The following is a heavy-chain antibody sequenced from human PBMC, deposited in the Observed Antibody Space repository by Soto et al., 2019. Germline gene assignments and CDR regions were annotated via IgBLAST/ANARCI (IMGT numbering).Heavy chain of an antibody. D-gene: IGHD3-3*01. CDR1: GGSISSYY. Sequence: TLSLTCTVSGGSISSYYWSWIRQPPGKGLEWIGYIYYSGSTNYNPSLKSRVTISVDTSKNQFSLKLSSVTAADTAVYYCARATDNTIFGVVSPWWFDPWGQGTPVTVSS. J-gene: IGHJ5*02. CDR2: IYYSGST. CDR3: ARATDNTIFGVVSPWWFDP. V-gene: IGHV4-59*01.